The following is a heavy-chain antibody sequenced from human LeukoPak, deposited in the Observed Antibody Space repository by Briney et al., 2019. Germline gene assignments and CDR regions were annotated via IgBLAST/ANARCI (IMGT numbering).Heavy chain of an antibody. D-gene: IGHD3-9*01. CDR3: ARDGVGTILRYFDWLLYPNYFDY. J-gene: IGHJ4*02. CDR1: GYTFTSYY. Sequence: ASVKVSCKASGYTFTSYYMHWVRQAPGQGLEWMGIINPSGGSTSYAQKFQGRVTMTRDTSTSTVYMELSSLRSEDTAVYYCARDGVGTILRYFDWLLYPNYFDYWGQGTLVTVSS. V-gene: IGHV1-46*01. CDR2: INPSGGST.